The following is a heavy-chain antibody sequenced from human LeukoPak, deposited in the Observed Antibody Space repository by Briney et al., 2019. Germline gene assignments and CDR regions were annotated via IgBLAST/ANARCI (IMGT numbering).Heavy chain of an antibody. D-gene: IGHD3-22*01. CDR1: GYSFINFA. Sequence: GASVKVSCKASGYSFINFAIHWVRQAPGHRLEWMGWINAGNGKTKYSQKFQGRVTFTRDTSASTAYMYLSSLRSEDAAVYCCARDLGVVVIPTGEYFFDYWGQGTLVTVSS. CDR2: INAGNGKT. CDR3: ARDLGVVVIPTGEYFFDY. J-gene: IGHJ4*02. V-gene: IGHV1-3*01.